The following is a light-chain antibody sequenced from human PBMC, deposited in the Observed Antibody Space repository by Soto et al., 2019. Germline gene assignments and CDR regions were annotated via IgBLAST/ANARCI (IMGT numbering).Light chain of an antibody. CDR3: QQRSNWPPFLT. Sequence: EIVLTQSPATLSLSPGERATLSCSASQSVSSYLAWYQQKPGQAPRLLIYDASNRATGIPARFSGSGSGTDFTLTISSLEPEDFAVYYCQQRSNWPPFLTFGGGTKVEIK. V-gene: IGKV3-11*01. J-gene: IGKJ4*01. CDR1: QSVSSY. CDR2: DAS.